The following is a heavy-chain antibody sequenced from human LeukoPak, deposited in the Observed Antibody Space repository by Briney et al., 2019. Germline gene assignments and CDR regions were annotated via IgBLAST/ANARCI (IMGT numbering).Heavy chain of an antibody. D-gene: IGHD2-2*01. CDR3: GRVKRGYCSSTSCSSWFDP. CDR2: IIPIFGTA. V-gene: IGHV1-69*13. Sequence: SSVKVSCKASGGTFSSYAISWVRQAPGQGLEWMGGIIPIFGTANYAQKFQGRVKITADESTSTAYMELSSLRSEDTAVYYCGRVKRGYCSSTSCSSWFDPWGQGTLVTVSS. CDR1: GGTFSSYA. J-gene: IGHJ5*02.